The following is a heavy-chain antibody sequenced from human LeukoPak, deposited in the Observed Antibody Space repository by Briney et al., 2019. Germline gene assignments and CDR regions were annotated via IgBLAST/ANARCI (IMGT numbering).Heavy chain of an antibody. Sequence: GGSLRLSCAASGFTFSNYWIYWVRQAPGKGLVWVARINPDGSGATYADSVKGRFTISRDNARNTLYLQMNSLRAEDTAVYYCVRDYGTVTTAYNWFDPWGQGTLVTVSS. CDR1: GFTFSNYW. V-gene: IGHV3-74*01. CDR2: INPDGSGA. CDR3: VRDYGTVTTAYNWFDP. D-gene: IGHD4-17*01. J-gene: IGHJ5*02.